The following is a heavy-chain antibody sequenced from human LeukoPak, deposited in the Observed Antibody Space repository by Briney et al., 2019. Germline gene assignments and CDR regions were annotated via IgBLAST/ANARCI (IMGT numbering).Heavy chain of an antibody. Sequence: ASVKVSCKASGYTFTGYYMHWVRQAPGQGLEWMGWINPNSGGTNYAQKFQGRVTMTRDTSISTAYMELGRLRSDDTAVYYCARAGTTGYYFDYWGQGTLVTVSS. CDR2: INPNSGGT. CDR1: GYTFTGYY. D-gene: IGHD1-7*01. CDR3: ARAGTTGYYFDY. V-gene: IGHV1-2*02. J-gene: IGHJ4*02.